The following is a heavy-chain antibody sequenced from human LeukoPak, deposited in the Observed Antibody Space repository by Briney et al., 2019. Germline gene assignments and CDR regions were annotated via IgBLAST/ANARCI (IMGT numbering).Heavy chain of an antibody. V-gene: IGHV4-34*01. Sequence: SEALSLTCAVYGGSLSGYYWTWIRQPPRKGRQWIEEINQSGSTTYNPSLKSRVTVSVDTSKNQFSLKMSSVSAADTAVYYCARDLLPGSNLFDPWGQGTLVTVSS. CDR3: ARDLLPGSNLFDP. CDR1: GGSLSGYY. D-gene: IGHD2-2*01. CDR2: INQSGST. J-gene: IGHJ5*02.